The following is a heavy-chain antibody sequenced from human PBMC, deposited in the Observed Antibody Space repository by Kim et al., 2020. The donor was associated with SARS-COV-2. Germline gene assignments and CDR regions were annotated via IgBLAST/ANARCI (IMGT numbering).Heavy chain of an antibody. Sequence: GGSLRLSCVASGFSFSSYAMSWVRQAPGMGLEWVANINQDGGEKYYVDSVKGRITISRDNAKNLVYLQMSGLRDEDTAVYYCARDIRGTWFDPWGQGTLV. CDR2: INQDGGEK. V-gene: IGHV3-7*01. J-gene: IGHJ5*02. CDR3: ARDIRGTWFDP. D-gene: IGHD3-16*01. CDR1: GFSFSSYA.